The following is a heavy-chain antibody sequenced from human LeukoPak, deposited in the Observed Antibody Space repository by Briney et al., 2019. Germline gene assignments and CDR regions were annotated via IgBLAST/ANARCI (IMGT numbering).Heavy chain of an antibody. Sequence: GRSLRLSCAASGFIFSSYGMHWVRQAPGKGLEWVAVIWYDGSNKYYADSVKGRFTISRDNSKNTLYLQMNSLRAEDTAVYYCASTITPSPDASDIWGQGTMVTVSS. D-gene: IGHD2-2*01. CDR3: ASTITPSPDASDI. CDR2: IWYDGSNK. J-gene: IGHJ3*02. CDR1: GFIFSSYG. V-gene: IGHV3-33*01.